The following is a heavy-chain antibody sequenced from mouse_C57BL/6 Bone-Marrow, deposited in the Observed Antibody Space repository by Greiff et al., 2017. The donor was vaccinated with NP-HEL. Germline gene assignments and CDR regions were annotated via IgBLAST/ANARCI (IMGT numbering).Heavy chain of an antibody. J-gene: IGHJ3*01. D-gene: IGHD2-12*01. CDR3: ARRRKIYCSLWFAY. CDR1: GYTFTDYY. Sequence: VQLQQSGPELVKPGASVKISCKASGYTFTDYYMNWVKQSHGKSLEWIGDINPNNGGTSYNQKFKGKATLTVDKSSSTAYMELRSLTSEDSAVYYCARRRKIYCSLWFAYWGQGTLVTVSA. CDR2: INPNNGGT. V-gene: IGHV1-26*01.